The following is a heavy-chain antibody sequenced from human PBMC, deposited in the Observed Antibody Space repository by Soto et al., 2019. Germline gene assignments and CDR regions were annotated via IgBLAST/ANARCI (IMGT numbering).Heavy chain of an antibody. CDR2: IIPIFGTA. CDR3: AKNPENYYYGMDV. V-gene: IGHV1-69*12. J-gene: IGHJ6*02. CDR1: GGTFSSYA. Sequence: QVQLVQSGAEVMKPGSSVKVSCKASGGTFSSYAISWVRQAPGQGLEWMGGIIPIFGTADYAQKFQGRVTITADESTGTAYVELSSLRSEDTAVYYCAKNPENYYYGMDVWGQGTTVTVSS.